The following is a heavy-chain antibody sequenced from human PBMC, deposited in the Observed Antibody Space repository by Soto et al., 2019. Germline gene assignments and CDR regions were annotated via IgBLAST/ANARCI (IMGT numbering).Heavy chain of an antibody. J-gene: IGHJ6*02. CDR3: ASSVLGYYYGRDV. CDR2: INPGNGNT. Sequence: QVQLVQSGAEVKKPGASVKVSCKASGYTFTRYAMHWVRQAPGQRLEWMGWINPGNGNTKDSQKFQGRVTITRDTTASTAYMELSRLRSEETAVYYCASSVLGYYYGRDVWGQGITVTVSS. D-gene: IGHD3-10*01. V-gene: IGHV1-3*01. CDR1: GYTFTRYA.